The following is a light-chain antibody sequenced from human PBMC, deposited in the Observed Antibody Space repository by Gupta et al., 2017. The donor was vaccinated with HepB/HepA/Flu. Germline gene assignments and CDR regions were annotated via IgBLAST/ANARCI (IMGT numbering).Light chain of an antibody. J-gene: IGLJ3*02. CDR2: GKN. CDR3: YSRDSSGNHLEWV. CDR1: SLRSSY. V-gene: IGLV3-19*01. Sequence: SSELTQDPAVSVALGQTVRITCQGDSLRSSYASWYQQKPGQAPVLVIYGKNKRPSGIPDRFSGSSYGNTAYLTTPGAQAEDESDYDGYSRDSSGNHLEWVFGGGTKMTVL.